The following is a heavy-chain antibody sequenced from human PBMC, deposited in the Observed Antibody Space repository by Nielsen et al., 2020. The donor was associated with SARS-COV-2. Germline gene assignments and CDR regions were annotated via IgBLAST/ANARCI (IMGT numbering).Heavy chain of an antibody. CDR3: AKWSPGSSSWLGD. CDR2: ISSSTGYT. Sequence: GGSLRLSCAASGFPFRDFYMRWIRQAPGKGLEWVGYISSSTGYTNYADSVEGRFTISRDNAKNSLYLQMNTLRAEDTAVYYCAKWSPGSSSWLGDWGQGTLVTVSS. V-gene: IGHV3-11*03. D-gene: IGHD6-13*01. CDR1: GFPFRDFY. J-gene: IGHJ4*02.